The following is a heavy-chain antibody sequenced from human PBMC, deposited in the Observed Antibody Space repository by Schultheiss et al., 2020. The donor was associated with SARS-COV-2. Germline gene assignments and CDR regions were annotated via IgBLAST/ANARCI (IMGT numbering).Heavy chain of an antibody. Sequence: GESLKISCAASGFTFSTHWMHWVRQVPGKGLVWVSRINGAGSSTTYADSVKGRFTISRDNAKNTVYLQMNSLRAEDTAVYYCARVGYYDSSGYTFDYWGQGTLVTVSS. D-gene: IGHD3-22*01. J-gene: IGHJ4*02. CDR1: GFTFSTHW. CDR2: INGAGSST. CDR3: ARVGYYDSSGYTFDY. V-gene: IGHV3-74*01.